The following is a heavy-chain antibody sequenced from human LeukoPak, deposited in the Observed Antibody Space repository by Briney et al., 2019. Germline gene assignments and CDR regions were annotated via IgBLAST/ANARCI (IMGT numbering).Heavy chain of an antibody. CDR3: ARVLEYWCSSTSCLWEWGFDP. D-gene: IGHD2-2*01. CDR1: GGSISSGSYY. V-gene: IGHV4-39*07. CDR2: IYYSGST. J-gene: IGHJ5*02. Sequence: SETLSLTCTVSGGSISSGSYYWGWIRQPPGKGLEWIGSIYYSGSTYYNPSLKSRVTISVDKSKNQFSLRLSSVTAADTAVYYCARVLEYWCSSTSCLWEWGFDPWGQGTLVTVSS.